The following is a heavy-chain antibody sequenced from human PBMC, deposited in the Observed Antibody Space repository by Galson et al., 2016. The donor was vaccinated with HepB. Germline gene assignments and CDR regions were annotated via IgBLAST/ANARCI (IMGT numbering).Heavy chain of an antibody. CDR1: GYSFAAFW. CDR2: IDPGASYT. D-gene: IGHD3-16*02. CDR3: ARHKPAALRLVDLSFNY. Sequence: QSGAEVKEPGESLRISCKGSGYSFAAFWISWVRQMPGKGLEWMGRIDPGASYTNYSPSFEGHVTISADKSIGAAYLQWNSLKASDSGVYYCARHKPAALRLVDLSFNYWGQGTLVTVSS. V-gene: IGHV5-10-1*01. J-gene: IGHJ4*02.